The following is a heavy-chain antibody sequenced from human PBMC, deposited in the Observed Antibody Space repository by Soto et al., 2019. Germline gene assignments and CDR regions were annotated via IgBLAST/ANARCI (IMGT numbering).Heavy chain of an antibody. CDR2: IGSRTSDI. Sequence: LRLSCAASGFTLSRHTMNWVRQAPGKGLEWVSFIGSRTSDIYYADSVKGRFTISRDNAKNSLYLDLTRLRAEETAVYFCVRDYYHKSGYPNTLDMWGQGTMVTVSS. V-gene: IGHV3-21*01. CDR3: VRDYYHKSGYPNTLDM. J-gene: IGHJ3*02. D-gene: IGHD3-22*01. CDR1: GFTLSRHT.